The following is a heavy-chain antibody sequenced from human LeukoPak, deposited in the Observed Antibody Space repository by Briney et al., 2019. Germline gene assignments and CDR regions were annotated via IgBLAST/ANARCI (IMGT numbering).Heavy chain of an antibody. Sequence: SETLSLTCTVSGGSISSYYWSWIRQPPGKGLEWIGYIYYSGSTNYNPSLKSRVTISVDTSKNQFSLKLSSVTAADTAVYYCARRGWYSLGYWGQGTLVTVSS. CDR3: ARRGWYSLGY. CDR1: GGSISSYY. D-gene: IGHD6-19*01. V-gene: IGHV4-59*12. J-gene: IGHJ4*02. CDR2: IYYSGST.